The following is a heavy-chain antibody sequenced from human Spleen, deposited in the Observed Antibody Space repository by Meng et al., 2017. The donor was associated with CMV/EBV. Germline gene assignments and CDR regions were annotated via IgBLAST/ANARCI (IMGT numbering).Heavy chain of an antibody. CDR2: ISSSGSTI. Sequence: GFTFIDYYMSWIRRAPGKGLEWVSYISSSGSTIYYADSVKGRFTISRDNAKNSLYLQMNSLRAEDTAVYYCASGGIGDFWSGYYFDYWGQGTLVTVSS. D-gene: IGHD3-3*01. J-gene: IGHJ4*02. V-gene: IGHV3-11*04. CDR3: ASGGIGDFWSGYYFDY. CDR1: GFTFIDYY.